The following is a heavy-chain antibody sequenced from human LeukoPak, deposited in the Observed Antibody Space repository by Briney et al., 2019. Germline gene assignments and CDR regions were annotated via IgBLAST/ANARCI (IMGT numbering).Heavy chain of an antibody. Sequence: SETLSLTCTVSGGSISSYYWSWIRQPPGKGLEWIGHIYYSGSTNYNPSLKSRVTISVDTSKNQFSLKLTSVTAADTAVYYCARLDSEMETDAFDIWGQGTMVTVSS. J-gene: IGHJ3*02. V-gene: IGHV4-59*08. CDR2: IYYSGST. CDR1: GGSISSYY. CDR3: ARLDSEMETDAFDI. D-gene: IGHD1-1*01.